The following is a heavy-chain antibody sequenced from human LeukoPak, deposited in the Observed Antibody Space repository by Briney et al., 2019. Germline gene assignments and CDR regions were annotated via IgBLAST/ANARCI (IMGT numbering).Heavy chain of an antibody. D-gene: IGHD2-2*01. CDR2: IRYDGSNK. J-gene: IGHJ3*01. CDR1: GFTFSSYA. V-gene: IGHV3-30*04. Sequence: GGSLRLSCAASGFTFSSYAMHWVRQAPGKGLEWVAFIRYDGSNKYYADSVKGRFTISRDNAKNTLYLQMNSLRAEDTAVYYCARTEYCSPTSCKYASFWGQGTMVTVSS. CDR3: ARTEYCSPTSCKYASF.